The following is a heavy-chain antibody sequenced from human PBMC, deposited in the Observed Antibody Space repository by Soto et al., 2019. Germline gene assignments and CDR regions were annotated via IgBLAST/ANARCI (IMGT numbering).Heavy chain of an antibody. J-gene: IGHJ6*02. Sequence: EVQLVESGGGLVKPGGSLRLSCAASGFTFRTYDMHWVRQPTGKGLEWISTIDTAGHTYYLGSVKARFTVSRENAENSLYLQMNSLGAGDTAVYYCARERYYGLGSYSYYYGMDVWGQGTPVTVSS. D-gene: IGHD3-10*01. V-gene: IGHV3-13*01. CDR1: GFTFRTYD. CDR3: ARERYYGLGSYSYYYGMDV. CDR2: IDTAGHT.